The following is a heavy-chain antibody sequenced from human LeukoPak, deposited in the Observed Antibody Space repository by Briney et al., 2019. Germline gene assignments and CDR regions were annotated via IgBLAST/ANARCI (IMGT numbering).Heavy chain of an antibody. V-gene: IGHV3-48*01. CDR2: ISSSSSTI. CDR3: ARDFRAYFDY. CDR1: GFTFSSYA. J-gene: IGHJ4*02. Sequence: GGSLRLSCAASGFTFSSYAMHWVRQAPGKGLEWVSYISSSSSTIYYADSVKGRFTISRDNAKNSLYLQMNSLRAEDTAVYYCARDFRAYFDYWGQGTLVTVSS. D-gene: IGHD3-10*01.